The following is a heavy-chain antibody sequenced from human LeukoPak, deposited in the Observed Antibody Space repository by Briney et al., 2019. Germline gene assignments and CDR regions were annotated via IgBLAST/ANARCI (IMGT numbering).Heavy chain of an antibody. V-gene: IGHV4-59*08. Sequence: SETLSLTYTVSGGSISSYYWSWIRQPPGKGLEWIGYIYYSGSTDYNPSLKSRVTISVDTSKNQFSLKLSSVTAADTAVYYCARSPRSTSFNYYGMDVWGQGTTVTVSS. CDR1: GGSISSYY. CDR3: ARSPRSTSFNYYGMDV. D-gene: IGHD2-2*01. J-gene: IGHJ6*02. CDR2: IYYSGST.